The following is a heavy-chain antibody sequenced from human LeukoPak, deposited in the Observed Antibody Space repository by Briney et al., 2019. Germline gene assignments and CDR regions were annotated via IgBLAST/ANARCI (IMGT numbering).Heavy chain of an antibody. CDR1: GGSISSYY. V-gene: IGHV4-4*07. CDR2: IYTSGST. D-gene: IGHD2-15*01. J-gene: IGHJ6*02. Sequence: PSETLSPTCTVSGGSISSYYWSWIRQPAGKGLEWIGRIYTSGSTNYNPSLKSRVTMSVDTSKNQFSLKLSSVTAADTAVYYCARDNPLGEVVAAATDYYGMDVWGQGTTVTVSS. CDR3: ARDNPLGEVVAAATDYYGMDV.